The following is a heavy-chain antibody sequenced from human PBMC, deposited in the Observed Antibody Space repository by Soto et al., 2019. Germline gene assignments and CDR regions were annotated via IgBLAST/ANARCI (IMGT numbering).Heavy chain of an antibody. CDR3: GKRPVGSYGSWSGLYPGFDY. D-gene: IGHD3-3*01. CDR2: VIGGGGST. CDR1: GFTFSSYA. J-gene: IGHJ4*02. Sequence: EVQLLESGGGLVQPGGSLRLSCAASGFTFSSYARSGVRQAAGRGLEWVSTVIGGGGSTYYADSVKGRFTVSRDNSKNTLNLQMNSLRAEDTAVDYCGKRPVGSYGSWSGLYPGFDYWGQGTLVTVSS. V-gene: IGHV3-23*01.